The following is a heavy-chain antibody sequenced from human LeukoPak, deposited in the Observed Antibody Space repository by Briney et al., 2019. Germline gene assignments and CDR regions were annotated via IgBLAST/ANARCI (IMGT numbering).Heavy chain of an antibody. J-gene: IGHJ4*02. D-gene: IGHD6-13*01. CDR3: AKDRETTASGTFDY. Sequence: GGSLRLSCAASGFTFSSYAMRWVRQAPGKGLQWVSAIGAGTGAVTIYADSVKGRFTISRDNSHNTLSLQMNSLEPEDTGVYYCAKDRETTASGTFDYWGQGTLVTASS. V-gene: IGHV3-23*01. CDR2: IGAGTGAVT. CDR1: GFTFSSYA.